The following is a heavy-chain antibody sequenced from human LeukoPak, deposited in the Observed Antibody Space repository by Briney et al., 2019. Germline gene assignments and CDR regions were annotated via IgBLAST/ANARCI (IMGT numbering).Heavy chain of an antibody. V-gene: IGHV4-39*07. CDR3: ARSRGYSGYDWGFDS. CDR2: IYYSGST. J-gene: IGHJ4*02. D-gene: IGHD5-12*01. Sequence: PSETLSLTCTVSGGSISSSSYYWGWIRQPPGKGLEWIGSIYYSGSTYYNPSLKSRVTISVDTSKNQFSLRLSSVTAADTAVYFCARSRGYSGYDWGFDSWGQGALVTVSS. CDR1: GGSISSSSYY.